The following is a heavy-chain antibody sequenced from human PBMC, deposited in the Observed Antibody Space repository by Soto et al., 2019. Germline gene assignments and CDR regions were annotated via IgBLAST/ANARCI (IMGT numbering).Heavy chain of an antibody. CDR3: ARGVQPSYYFDY. J-gene: IGHJ4*02. Sequence: SVKVSCKASGGTFSSYSISWVRQAPGQGLEWMGGIIPIFGTANYAQKFQGRVTITADKSTSTAYMELSSLRSEDTAVYYCARGVQPSYYFDYWGQGTLVTVSS. V-gene: IGHV1-69*06. CDR2: IIPIFGTA. CDR1: GGTFSSYS. D-gene: IGHD2-2*01.